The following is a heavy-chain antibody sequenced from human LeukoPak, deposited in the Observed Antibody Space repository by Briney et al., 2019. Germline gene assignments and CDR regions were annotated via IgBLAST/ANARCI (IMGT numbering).Heavy chain of an antibody. Sequence: ASVKVSCKASGYTFTSYYMHWVRQAPGQGLEWMGIINPSGGSTSYAQKFQGRVTMTRDTSTSTVYMELSSLRSEDTAVYYCARVGGPYYDIFDYFDYWGQGTLVTVSS. CDR3: ARVGGPYYDIFDYFDY. CDR2: INPSGGST. V-gene: IGHV1-46*01. CDR1: GYTFTSYY. J-gene: IGHJ4*02. D-gene: IGHD3-9*01.